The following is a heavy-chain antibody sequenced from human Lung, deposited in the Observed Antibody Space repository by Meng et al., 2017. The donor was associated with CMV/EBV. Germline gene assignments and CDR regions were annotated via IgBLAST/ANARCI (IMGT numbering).Heavy chain of an antibody. D-gene: IGHD6-6*01. CDR3: ARLAARGY. V-gene: IGHV3-23*01. J-gene: IGHJ4*02. Sequence: GESLKISCAASGFTFSSFDMSWVRQAPGKGLEWVSTVSDTHGDTYYADSVKGRFTISRDNSKSTLYLQMNSLRADDTARYYCARLAARGYWGQGTLVTVYS. CDR1: GFTFSSFD. CDR2: VSDTHGDT.